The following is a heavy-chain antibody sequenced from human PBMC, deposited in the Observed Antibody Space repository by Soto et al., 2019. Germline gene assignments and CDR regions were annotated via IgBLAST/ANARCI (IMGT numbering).Heavy chain of an antibody. CDR1: GGSISSYY. D-gene: IGHD3-22*01. CDR2: IYYSGST. Sequence: PSETLSLTCTVSGGSISSYYWSWIRQPPGKGLEWIGYIYYSGSTNYNPSHKSRDTISVDTSKNQFSLKLSSVTAADTAVYYCAREHRYYYDSSGYYCYFDYWGQGTLVTVSS. V-gene: IGHV4-59*01. CDR3: AREHRYYYDSSGYYCYFDY. J-gene: IGHJ4*02.